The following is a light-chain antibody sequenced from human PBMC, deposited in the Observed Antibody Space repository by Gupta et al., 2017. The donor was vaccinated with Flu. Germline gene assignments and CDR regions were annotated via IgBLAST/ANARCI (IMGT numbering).Light chain of an antibody. Sequence: QSALTQPASVSGSPGQSITISCTGTSSDVGGYNYVSWYQQHPAKAPKLMIYEVSNRPSGVSNLFSGSKSGNTASLTISGLQAEDEAEYYCISYTSSSTLVFGGGTKLTVL. V-gene: IGLV2-14*01. CDR1: SSDVGGYNY. CDR3: ISYTSSSTLV. J-gene: IGLJ2*01. CDR2: EVS.